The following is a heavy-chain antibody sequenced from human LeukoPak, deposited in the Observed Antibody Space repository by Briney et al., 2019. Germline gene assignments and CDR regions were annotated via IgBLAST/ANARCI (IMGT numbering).Heavy chain of an antibody. Sequence: SETLSLTCAVYGGSFSGYYWSWIRQPPGKGLEWIGEINHSGSTNYNPSLKSRVTISVDTSKNQFSLRLSSVIAADTALYYCARSAYYDSTTPDYWGQGTLVTVSS. CDR1: GGSFSGYY. V-gene: IGHV4-34*01. CDR3: ARSAYYDSTTPDY. D-gene: IGHD3-3*01. J-gene: IGHJ4*02. CDR2: INHSGST.